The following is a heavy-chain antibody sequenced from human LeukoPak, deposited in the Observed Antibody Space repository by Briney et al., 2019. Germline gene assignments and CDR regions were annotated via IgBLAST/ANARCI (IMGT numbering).Heavy chain of an antibody. V-gene: IGHV3-48*01. CDR1: GFTFSAYS. CDR2: ISGGGGTI. Sequence: GGSLRLSCAASGFTFSAYSMNWVRQAPGKGLEWVSYISGGGGTIYYADSVKGRFTISRDNAKNSLFLQMDSLRAEDTAVYYCARGAETLRFLEWLHLSGYYYGMDVWGQGTTVTVSS. CDR3: ARGAETLRFLEWLHLSGYYYGMDV. J-gene: IGHJ6*02. D-gene: IGHD3-3*01.